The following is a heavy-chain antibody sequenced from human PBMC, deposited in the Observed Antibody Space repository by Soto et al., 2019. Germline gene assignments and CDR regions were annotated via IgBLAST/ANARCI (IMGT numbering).Heavy chain of an antibody. Sequence: QVTLKESGPVLVKPTETLTLTCTVSGFSLSNARMGVSWIRQPPGKALEWLAHIFSNDEKSYSTSLKRRLTIAKDTSKSQVVLTMTNMDPVDTATYYCARILVSSSGWPLDYWGQGTLVTVSS. CDR1: GFSLSNARMG. CDR2: IFSNDEK. D-gene: IGHD6-19*01. J-gene: IGHJ4*02. V-gene: IGHV2-26*01. CDR3: ARILVSSSGWPLDY.